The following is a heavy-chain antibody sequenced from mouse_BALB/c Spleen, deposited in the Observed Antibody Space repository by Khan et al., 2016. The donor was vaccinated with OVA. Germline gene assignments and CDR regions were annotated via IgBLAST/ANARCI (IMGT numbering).Heavy chain of an antibody. J-gene: IGHJ2*01. D-gene: IGHD1-1*01. V-gene: IGHV3-2*02. CDR1: GYSITSDYA. CDR3: ARVYGGDFDY. Sequence: EVQLQESGPGLVKPSQSLSLTCTVTGYSITSDYAWNWIRQFPGNTLEWMGFISYSGNTKYNPSLKSRISITRDTSKNQFFLQLNSVTFEDTATCDWARVYGGDFDYWGQGTALTVSS. CDR2: ISYSGNT.